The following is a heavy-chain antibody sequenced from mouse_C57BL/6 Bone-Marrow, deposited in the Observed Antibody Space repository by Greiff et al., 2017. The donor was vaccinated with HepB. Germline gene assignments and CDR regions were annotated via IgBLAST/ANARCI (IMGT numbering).Heavy chain of an antibody. D-gene: IGHD1-1*01. J-gene: IGHJ1*03. CDR2: IYPGSGST. V-gene: IGHV1-55*01. CDR1: GYTFTSYW. Sequence: QVQLQQPGAELVKPGASVKMSCKASGYTFTSYWITWVKQRPGQGLEWIGDIYPGSGSTNYNEKFKSKATRTVDTSSSTAYMQLSSLTSEDSAVYYCAKGSSRYFDVWGTGTTVTVSS. CDR3: AKGSSRYFDV.